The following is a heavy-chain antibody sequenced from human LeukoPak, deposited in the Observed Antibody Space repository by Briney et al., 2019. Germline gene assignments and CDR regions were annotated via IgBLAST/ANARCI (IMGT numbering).Heavy chain of an antibody. CDR3: ARLSSYTVTTWRPFDL. CDR2: VHFSGST. D-gene: IGHD4-17*01. CDR1: GDSMSNYY. Sequence: SETLSLTCSVSGDSMSNYYRTWIRQPPMKGLEWKGHVHFSGSTNYTPSLKSRITISVDTSKNQFSLKLRSVTSADTAMYYCARLSSYTVTTWRPFDLWGRGTLVTVSS. J-gene: IGHJ2*01. V-gene: IGHV4-59*01.